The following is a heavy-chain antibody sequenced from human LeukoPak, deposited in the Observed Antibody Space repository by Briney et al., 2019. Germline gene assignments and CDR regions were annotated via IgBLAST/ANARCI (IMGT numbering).Heavy chain of an antibody. J-gene: IGHJ4*02. CDR2: IKGDGSEK. V-gene: IGHV3-7*01. CDR3: ARDLTGRTGYYNT. D-gene: IGHD3-9*01. CDR1: EFIFSRYW. Sequence: GGSLRLSCAGSEFIFSRYWMSWARQAPGKGLDWVASIKGDGSEKHYADSVKGRFTISRDNAENSLYLQMNDLRAEDTAVYFCARDLTGRTGYYNTWGQGTLVTVSS.